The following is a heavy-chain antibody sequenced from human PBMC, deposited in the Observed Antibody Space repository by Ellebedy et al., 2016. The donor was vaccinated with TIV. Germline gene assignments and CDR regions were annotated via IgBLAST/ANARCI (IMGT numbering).Heavy chain of an antibody. V-gene: IGHV3-74*01. D-gene: IGHD5-24*01. Sequence: PSETLSLTCAVSGFPLSSSVMHWVRQAPGKGLEWVSHIAEEGTATGYADSVKGRFTVSRDNAKNMVYLDMKSLTHEDAALYYCVRDSIGRGHEFDSWGKGTVVAVSS. CDR1: GFPLSSSV. J-gene: IGHJ4*02. CDR2: IAEEGTAT. CDR3: VRDSIGRGHEFDS.